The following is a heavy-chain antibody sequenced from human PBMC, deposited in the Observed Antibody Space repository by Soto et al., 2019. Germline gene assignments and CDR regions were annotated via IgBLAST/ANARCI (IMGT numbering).Heavy chain of an antibody. CDR3: ARRWGDYFDY. V-gene: IGHV4-59*08. CDR2: IYYSGST. D-gene: IGHD3-16*01. CDR1: GGSISSYY. J-gene: IGHJ4*02. Sequence: SETLCLTCTVSGGSISSYYWSGIRQPPGKGLEWIGYIYYSGSTNYNPSLKSRVTISVDTSKNQFSLKLSLKLSSVTAADTAVYYCARRWGDYFDYWGQGTLVTVSS.